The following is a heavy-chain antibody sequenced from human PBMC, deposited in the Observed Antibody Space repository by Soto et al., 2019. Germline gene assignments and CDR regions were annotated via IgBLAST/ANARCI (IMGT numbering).Heavy chain of an antibody. J-gene: IGHJ4*02. Sequence: ASVKVSCKASGYTFTSYGISWVRQAPGQGLEWMGWISAYNGNTNYAQKLQGRVTMTTDTSTSTAYMELSSLRSEDTAVYYCARGPYCTNGVCYFYYLDDWGQGTLVTVSS. CDR1: GYTFTSYG. V-gene: IGHV1-18*01. CDR3: ARGPYCTNGVCYFYYLDD. D-gene: IGHD2-8*01. CDR2: ISAYNGNT.